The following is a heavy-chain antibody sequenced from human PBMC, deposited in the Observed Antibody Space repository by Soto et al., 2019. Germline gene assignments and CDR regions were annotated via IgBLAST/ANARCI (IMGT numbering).Heavy chain of an antibody. CDR1: GFTFSSYW. CDR2: IKQDGSGK. V-gene: IGHV3-7*03. CDR3: ARDREAVADYFDY. D-gene: IGHD6-19*01. J-gene: IGHJ4*02. Sequence: GGSLRLSCAASGFTFSSYWMSWVRQAPGKGLEWVANIKQDGSGKYYVDSVKGRFTISRDNAKNSLYLQMNSLRAEDMAVYYCARDREAVADYFDYWGQGTLVTVSS.